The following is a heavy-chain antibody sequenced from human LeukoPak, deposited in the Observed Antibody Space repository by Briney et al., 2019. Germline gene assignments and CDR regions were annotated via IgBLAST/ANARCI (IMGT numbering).Heavy chain of an antibody. Sequence: SETLSLTCAVYGGSFRGYYWSWIRQPPGMGLEWIGEINHSGSTTFNPSFKSRVSMSVDTSKNQFSLKVTSVTAADTAVYYCARRSCGGDCQPYYFDYWGQGTLVTVSS. V-gene: IGHV4-34*01. CDR2: INHSGST. J-gene: IGHJ4*02. D-gene: IGHD2-21*02. CDR3: ARRSCGGDCQPYYFDY. CDR1: GGSFRGYY.